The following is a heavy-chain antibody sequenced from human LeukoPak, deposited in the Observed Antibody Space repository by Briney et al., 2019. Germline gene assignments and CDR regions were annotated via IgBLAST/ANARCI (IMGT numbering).Heavy chain of an antibody. V-gene: IGHV4-59*01. D-gene: IGHD4-11*01. CDR3: ARGRVSSSTWYSTYYYYFYMDV. Sequence: PSETLSLTCTVSDESITMYYWTWIRQPPGKGLEWIGYVDHTGSTKFNPSLNGRVSISRDTSKNLFSLRLRSVTAADTAVYLCARGRVSSSTWYSTYYYYFYMDVWGKGTTVTVSS. CDR2: VDHTGST. CDR1: DESITMYY. J-gene: IGHJ6*03.